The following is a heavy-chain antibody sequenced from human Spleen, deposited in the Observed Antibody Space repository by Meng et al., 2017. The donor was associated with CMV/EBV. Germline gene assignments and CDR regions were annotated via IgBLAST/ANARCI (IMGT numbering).Heavy chain of an antibody. CDR2: IYPGDSDT. Sequence: KVSCKGYGYRFSTYWIAWVRQMPGKGLEWMGIIYPGDSDTRYSPSFDGQVTISADKSITTAYLQWSGLKASDTAMYYCATLRDYGNSYGMDVWGQGTTVTVSS. V-gene: IGHV5-51*01. J-gene: IGHJ6*02. CDR3: ATLRDYGNSYGMDV. D-gene: IGHD4-17*01. CDR1: GYRFSTYW.